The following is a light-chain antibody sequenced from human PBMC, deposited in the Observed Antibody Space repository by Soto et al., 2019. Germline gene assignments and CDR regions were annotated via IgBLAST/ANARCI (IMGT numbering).Light chain of an antibody. J-gene: IGKJ3*01. Sequence: DIVMTQSPDSLAVSLGERATINCKSSQSVLYSSNNKNYLAWYQQKPGQPPKLLIYWASTRESGVPDRFSGSGSGTDFTLTISSLQAEDVAVYSCQQYYSTPPVLTFGPGTKVDIK. CDR2: WAS. CDR3: QQYYSTPPVLT. V-gene: IGKV4-1*01. CDR1: QSVLYSSNNKNY.